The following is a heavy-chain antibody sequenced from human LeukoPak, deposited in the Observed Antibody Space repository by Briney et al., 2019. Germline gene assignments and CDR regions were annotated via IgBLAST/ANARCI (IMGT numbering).Heavy chain of an antibody. J-gene: IGHJ6*03. CDR2: ISGSGDIT. CDR1: GFSFSSYA. CDR3: AKDRIYGSGSPDHYMDV. D-gene: IGHD3-10*01. V-gene: IGHV3-23*01. Sequence: GGSLRLSCVLSGFSFSSYATSWVRQAPGKGLEWVSAISGSGDITYFADSVQGRFTVSRDSSKSTVYLQMNSLRAEDTAVYYCAKDRIYGSGSPDHYMDVWGEGTTVTVSS.